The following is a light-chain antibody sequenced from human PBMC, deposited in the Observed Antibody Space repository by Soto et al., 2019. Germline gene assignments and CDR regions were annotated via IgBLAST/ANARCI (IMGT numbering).Light chain of an antibody. CDR1: QDLSNF. V-gene: IGKV1-27*01. J-gene: IGKJ2*01. CDR2: EAS. Sequence: DLQISQSPSSLSASVGDRVTLTCRASQDLSNFLAWYQQKPGRVPSLLVYEASTLQSGVPSRFNGGGSGTHFTLTISSLQPEDAATYYCQKYKSAPYTFGQGTKLEIK. CDR3: QKYKSAPYT.